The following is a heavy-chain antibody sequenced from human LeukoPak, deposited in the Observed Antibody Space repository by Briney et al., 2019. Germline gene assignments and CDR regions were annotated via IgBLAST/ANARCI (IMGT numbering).Heavy chain of an antibody. D-gene: IGHD5-12*01. J-gene: IGHJ6*03. Sequence: PSETLSLTCAVYGGSFSGYYWSWIRQPPGKGLEWIGEINHSGSTNYNPSLKSRVTISLDTSKNQVSLKLRSVTAADTAVYYCARTTEGYAGGPGYSYYYYMDVWGKGTTVTISS. V-gene: IGHV4-34*01. CDR2: INHSGST. CDR1: GGSFSGYY. CDR3: ARTTEGYAGGPGYSYYYYMDV.